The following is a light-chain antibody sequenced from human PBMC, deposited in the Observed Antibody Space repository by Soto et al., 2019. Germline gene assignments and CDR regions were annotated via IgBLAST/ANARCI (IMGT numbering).Light chain of an antibody. CDR1: HDISNY. CDR2: DAS. J-gene: IGKJ3*01. CDR3: QQYDNLLFT. Sequence: DIQMTQSPASLSASVGDRVTITCQASHDISNYLNWYQQKPGEAPKLLIYDASNLETGVPSRFSGSGSGTDFTFTISSLQPEDFATYYCQQYDNLLFTFGPGTKVDIK. V-gene: IGKV1-33*01.